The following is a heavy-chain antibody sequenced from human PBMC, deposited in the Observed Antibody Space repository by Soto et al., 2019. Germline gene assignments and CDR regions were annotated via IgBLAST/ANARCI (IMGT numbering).Heavy chain of an antibody. CDR1: GYTFTSYD. Sequence: QVQLVQSGAEVKKPGASVKVSCKDSGYTFTSYDINWVRQATGQGLEWMGWMKPNIGNTGYAQKSQGCVPMKRNTSRSTPYMKLSSLRSENTAVYCCARVPDIRFCPSGHGTLVTVSA. CDR2: MKPNIGNT. D-gene: IGHD2-21*02. J-gene: IGHJ5*02. V-gene: IGHV1-8*01. CDR3: ARVPDIRFCP.